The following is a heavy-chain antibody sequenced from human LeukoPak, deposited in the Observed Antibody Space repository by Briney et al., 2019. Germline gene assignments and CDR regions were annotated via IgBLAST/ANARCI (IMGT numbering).Heavy chain of an antibody. V-gene: IGHV4-39*01. CDR1: GGSISSSSYY. Sequence: SETLSLTRTVSGGSISSSSYYWGWIRQPPGKGLEWIGSIYYSGSTYYNPSLKSRVTISVDTSKNQFSLKLSSVTAADTAVYYCARQRLAVAGTWYFDLWGRGTLVTVSS. D-gene: IGHD6-19*01. CDR2: IYYSGST. CDR3: ARQRLAVAGTWYFDL. J-gene: IGHJ2*01.